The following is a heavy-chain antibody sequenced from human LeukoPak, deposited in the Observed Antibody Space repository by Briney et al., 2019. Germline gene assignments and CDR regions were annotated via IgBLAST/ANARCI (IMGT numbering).Heavy chain of an antibody. Sequence: GGSLRLSCAASGFTFSSYGMHWVRQAPGKGLEWVAVVPYDGSNKYYADSVKGRFTISRDNSKNTLYLQMNSLRAEDTAVYYCAKTPTPIVVVIPPEFDPWGQGTLVTVSS. D-gene: IGHD3-22*01. CDR2: VPYDGSNK. V-gene: IGHV3-30*18. CDR3: AKTPTPIVVVIPPEFDP. J-gene: IGHJ5*02. CDR1: GFTFSSYG.